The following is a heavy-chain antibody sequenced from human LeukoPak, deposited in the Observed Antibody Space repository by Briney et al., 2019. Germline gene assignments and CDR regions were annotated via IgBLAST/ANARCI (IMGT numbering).Heavy chain of an antibody. CDR2: ISSDGSSK. Sequence: GGSLRHSCAASGFTFSSNAMHWVRQAPGKGLEWVASISSDGSSKYYADSVKGRFTISRDNSKNTLYLQMNSLRAEDTAVYYCAKYPLDHYFDYWGQGTLVTVSS. CDR1: GFTFSSNA. V-gene: IGHV3-30*18. J-gene: IGHJ4*02. CDR3: AKYPLDHYFDY.